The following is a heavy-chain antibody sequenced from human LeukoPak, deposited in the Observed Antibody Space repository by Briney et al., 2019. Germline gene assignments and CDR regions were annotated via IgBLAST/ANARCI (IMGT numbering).Heavy chain of an antibody. CDR3: ARIAAARSPRAFDI. D-gene: IGHD6-13*01. V-gene: IGHV4-59*08. J-gene: IGHJ3*02. CDR1: GGSISSYY. Sequence: TASETLSLTCTVSGGSISSYYWSWIRQPPGKGLEWIGYIYYSGSTNYNPSLKSRVTISVDTSKNQFSLKLSSVTAADTAVYYCARIAAARSPRAFDIWGQGTMVTVSS. CDR2: IYYSGST.